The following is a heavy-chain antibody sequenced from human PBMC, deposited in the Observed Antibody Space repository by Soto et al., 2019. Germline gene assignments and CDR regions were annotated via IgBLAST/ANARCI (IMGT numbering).Heavy chain of an antibody. D-gene: IGHD3-10*01. CDR2: IYYSGST. Sequence: SETLSLTCTVSGGSISSYYWSWIRQPPGKGLEWIGYIYYSGSTNYNPSLKSRVTISVDTSKNQFSLKLSSVTAADTAVYYCASSRRGVISNWGQGTLVTVSS. CDR3: ASSRRGVISN. V-gene: IGHV4-59*08. J-gene: IGHJ4*02. CDR1: GGSISSYY.